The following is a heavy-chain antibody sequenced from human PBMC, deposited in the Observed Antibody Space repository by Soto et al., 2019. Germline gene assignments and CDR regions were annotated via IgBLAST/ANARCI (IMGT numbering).Heavy chain of an antibody. D-gene: IGHD3-16*01. CDR2: ISGSGGST. CDR1: GFTFSSYA. J-gene: IGHJ4*02. V-gene: IGHV3-23*01. CDR3: AKEGGVPGSRMSYGYDY. Sequence: HLGGSLRLSCAASGFTFSSYAMSWVRQAPGKGLEWVSAISGSGGSTYYADSVKGRFAISRDNSKNTVYLQMNSLRAEDTALYYCAKEGGVPGSRMSYGYDYWGQGTLVTVSS.